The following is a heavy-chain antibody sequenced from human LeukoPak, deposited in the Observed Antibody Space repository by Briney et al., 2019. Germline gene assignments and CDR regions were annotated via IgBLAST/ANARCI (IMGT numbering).Heavy chain of an antibody. CDR1: GFSVDGNY. CDR2: IFSGDST. V-gene: IGHV3-53*01. J-gene: IGHJ4*02. CDR3: ALTYYFDRRGYSYFDY. D-gene: IGHD3-22*01. Sequence: QGGGSLRLSCEVSGFSVDGNYMTWVRQVPGRGLEWVALIFSGDSTDYPDSVKGRFTISRDKSKNTLHLQMDSLRPEDTAMYYCALTYYFDRRGYSYFDYWGQGALVTVSS.